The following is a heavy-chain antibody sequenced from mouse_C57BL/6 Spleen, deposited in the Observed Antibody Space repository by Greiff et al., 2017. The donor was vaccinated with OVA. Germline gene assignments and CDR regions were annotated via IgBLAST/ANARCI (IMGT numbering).Heavy chain of an antibody. CDR1: GYTFTSYW. CDR2: IDPSDSET. D-gene: IGHD1-3*01. CDR3: ARSNNFTFFYFDY. J-gene: IGHJ2*01. Sequence: QVQLQQPGAELVRPGSSVKLSCKASGYTFTSYWMHWVKQRPIQGLEWIGNIDPSDSETHYNQKFKDKATLTVDKSSSTAYMQLSSLTSEDSAVYYCARSNNFTFFYFDYWGQGTTLTVSS. V-gene: IGHV1-52*01.